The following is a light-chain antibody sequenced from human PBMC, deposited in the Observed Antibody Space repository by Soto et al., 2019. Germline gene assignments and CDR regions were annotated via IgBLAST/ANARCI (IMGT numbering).Light chain of an antibody. CDR3: CSYADTYYV. CDR1: SSDVGRYDS. Sequence: QSVLTQPRSVSGSPGQSVTISCTGSSSDVGRYDSVSWYQHHPGKAPKFMIYDVSKRPSGVPDRFSGSKSGNTASLTISGLQAEDEGDYYCCSYADTYYVFGSGTKLTVL. J-gene: IGLJ1*01. V-gene: IGLV2-11*01. CDR2: DVS.